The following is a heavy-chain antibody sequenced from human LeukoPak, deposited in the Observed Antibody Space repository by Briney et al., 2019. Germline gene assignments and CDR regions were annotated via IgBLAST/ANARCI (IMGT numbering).Heavy chain of an antibody. D-gene: IGHD3/OR15-3a*01. Sequence: GGSLRLSCAASQFTFTTYAMSWVRQAPGRGLEWVSSIGDSGVPTYYADSVKGRFTTSRDNSQNTLYLQMNSLGADDTAVYYCAKVATWTYFDSWGRGTLVTVSS. CDR1: QFTFTTYA. V-gene: IGHV3-23*01. J-gene: IGHJ4*02. CDR3: AKVATWTYFDS. CDR2: IGDSGVPT.